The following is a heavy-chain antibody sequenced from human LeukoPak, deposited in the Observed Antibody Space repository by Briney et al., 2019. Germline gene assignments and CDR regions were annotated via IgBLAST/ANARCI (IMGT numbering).Heavy chain of an antibody. V-gene: IGHV1-18*01. CDR1: GYTFTSYG. D-gene: IGHD3-10*01. Sequence: ASVKVSCKASGYTFTSYGISWVRQAPGQGLEWMGWISAYNGNTNYAQKLHDRVTIPPDTSTSTAYMELRSLRSDYTAVYYCAGDRSPPDYYGSGSYYNEGLFDYWGQGTLVTVSS. CDR2: ISAYNGNT. CDR3: AGDRSPPDYYGSGSYYNEGLFDY. J-gene: IGHJ4*02.